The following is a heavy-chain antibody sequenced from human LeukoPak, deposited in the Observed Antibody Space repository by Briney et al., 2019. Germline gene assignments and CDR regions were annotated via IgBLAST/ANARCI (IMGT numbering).Heavy chain of an antibody. CDR2: ISGSGGSK. CDR1: EFTFSSYA. V-gene: IGHV3-23*01. J-gene: IGHJ4*02. CDR3: AKGYGSSWYYFDC. D-gene: IGHD6-13*01. Sequence: GGSLRLSCAASEFTFSSYAMSWVRQAPGKGLEWVSAISGSGGSKYYADSVKGRFTISRDNAKNTLYLQMNNLRAEDTAVYYCAKGYGSSWYYFDCWGQGALVTASS.